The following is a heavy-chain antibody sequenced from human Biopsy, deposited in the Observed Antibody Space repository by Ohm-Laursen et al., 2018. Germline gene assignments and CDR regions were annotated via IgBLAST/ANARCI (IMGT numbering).Heavy chain of an antibody. CDR2: ISASGNHI. CDR1: GFTFSGFS. J-gene: IGHJ4*02. Sequence: SLRLSCSASGFTFSGFSMNWVRQAPEKGLEWVSSISASGNHIYYTDSVKGRFTVFRDNGKNSVYLQMNSLRVEDTAVYYCARDGEAKYCKHGVCPSDFWGQGTLVTVSS. CDR3: ARDGEAKYCKHGVCPSDF. V-gene: IGHV3-21*01. D-gene: IGHD2-8*01.